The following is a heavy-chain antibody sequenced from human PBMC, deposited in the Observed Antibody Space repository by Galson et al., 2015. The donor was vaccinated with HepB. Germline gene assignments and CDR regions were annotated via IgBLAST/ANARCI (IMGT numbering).Heavy chain of an antibody. D-gene: IGHD1-26*01. Sequence: SVKVSCKASGGTFSSYTISWVRQAPGQGLEWMGRIIPILGIANYAQKFQGRVTITADKSTSTAYMELSSLRSEDTAVYYCARVGATYYYYYGMDVWGQGTTVTVSS. J-gene: IGHJ6*02. CDR2: IIPILGIA. CDR3: ARVGATYYYYYGMDV. V-gene: IGHV1-69*02. CDR1: GGTFSSYT.